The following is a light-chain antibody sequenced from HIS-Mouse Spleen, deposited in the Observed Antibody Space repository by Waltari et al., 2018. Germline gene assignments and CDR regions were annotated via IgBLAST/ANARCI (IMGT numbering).Light chain of an antibody. V-gene: IGKV1-33*01. CDR1: QYISNY. Sequence: DIQMIQSPSSLSASVGDRVTITCQASQYISNYLNWYQQKPGKAPKLLIYDASNLETGVPSRFSGSGSGTDFTFTISSLQPEDIATYYCQQYDNLPRTFGQGTKVEIK. CDR2: DAS. J-gene: IGKJ1*01. CDR3: QQYDNLPRT.